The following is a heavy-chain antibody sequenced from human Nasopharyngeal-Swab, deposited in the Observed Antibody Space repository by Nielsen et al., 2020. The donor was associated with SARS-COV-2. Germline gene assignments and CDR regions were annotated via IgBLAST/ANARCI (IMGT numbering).Heavy chain of an antibody. V-gene: IGHV4-4*02. CDR2: IYHTGDT. CDR3: AKELHSTHAFDF. J-gene: IGHJ3*01. CDR1: GGSITSSNC. Sequence: SETLSLTCVVSGGSITSSNCGSWVRQSPGKGLEWIAEIYHTGDTYLNPSLSSRVTISVDKSNNQFSLKLSSVTAADTAVYFCAKELHSTHAFDFWGQGTMVTVSS.